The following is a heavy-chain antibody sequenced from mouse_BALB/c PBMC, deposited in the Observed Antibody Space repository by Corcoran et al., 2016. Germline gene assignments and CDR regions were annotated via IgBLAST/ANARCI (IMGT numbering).Heavy chain of an antibody. CDR1: GYTFTNYG. CDR2: INTYTGEP. CDR3: ANYYGSSFAY. V-gene: IGHV9-1*02. J-gene: IGHJ3*01. D-gene: IGHD1-1*01. Sequence: QIQLVQSGPELKKPGETVKISCKASGYTFTNYGMNWVKQAPGKGLKWMGWINTYTGEPTYADDFKGRFAFSLKTSASTAYLQINNLKNEDMATYFCANYYGSSFAYWGQGTLVTVSA.